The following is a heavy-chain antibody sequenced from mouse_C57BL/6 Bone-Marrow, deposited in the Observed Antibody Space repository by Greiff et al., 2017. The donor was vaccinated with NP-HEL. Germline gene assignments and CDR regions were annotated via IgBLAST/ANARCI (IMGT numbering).Heavy chain of an antibody. CDR3: ALYYYGSSYDYYAMDY. CDR1: GYTFTSYW. V-gene: IGHV1-55*01. J-gene: IGHJ4*01. CDR2: IYPGSGST. D-gene: IGHD1-1*01. Sequence: QVQLQQSGAELVKPGASVKMSCKASGYTFTSYWITWVKQRPGQGLEWIGDIYPGSGSTNYNEKFKSKATLTVDTSSSTAYMQLSSLTSEDSAVYYCALYYYGSSYDYYAMDYWGQGTSVTVSS.